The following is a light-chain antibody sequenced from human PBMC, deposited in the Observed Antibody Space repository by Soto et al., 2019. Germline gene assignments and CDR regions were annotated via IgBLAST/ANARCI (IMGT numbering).Light chain of an antibody. CDR2: DAS. V-gene: IGKV3-11*01. J-gene: IGKJ5*01. CDR1: RSVSSY. CDR3: QQRSNWPIT. Sequence: EIVLTQSPATLSLSAGESATLSCGATRSVSSYLAWYQQKPGQAPRLLIYDASSRPTDIPARFSGSGSGTDFTLTISSLEPEDFALYYCQQRSNWPITFGQGTRLEIK.